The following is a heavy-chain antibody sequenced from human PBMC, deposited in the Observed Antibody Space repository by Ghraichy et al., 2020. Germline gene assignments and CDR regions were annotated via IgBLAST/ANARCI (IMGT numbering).Heavy chain of an antibody. CDR2: ITRSSSFK. Sequence: GGSLRLSCVVSGLSDSSMNWVRQSPGKGLEWISYITRSSSFKSYADSVKGRFTISRDNAQNSLYLQMNSLRDEDTAVYYCARGSSVVRFYYYDGMDVWGQGTTVTVSS. D-gene: IGHD4-23*01. CDR1: GLSDSS. J-gene: IGHJ6*02. CDR3: ARGSSVVRFYYYDGMDV. V-gene: IGHV3-48*02.